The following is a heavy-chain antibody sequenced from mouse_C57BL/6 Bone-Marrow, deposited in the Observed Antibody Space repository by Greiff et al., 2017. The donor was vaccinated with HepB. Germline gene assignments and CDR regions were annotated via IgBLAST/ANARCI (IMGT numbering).Heavy chain of an antibody. D-gene: IGHD2-3*01. V-gene: IGHV1-54*01. Sequence: LVESGAELVRPGTSVKVSCKASGYAFTNYLIEWVKQRPGQGLEWIGVINPGSGGTNYNEKFKGKATLTADKSSSTAYMQLSSLTSEDSAVYFCARGSYDGYLDYWGQGTTLTVSS. CDR3: ARGSYDGYLDY. CDR2: INPGSGGT. J-gene: IGHJ2*01. CDR1: GYAFTNYL.